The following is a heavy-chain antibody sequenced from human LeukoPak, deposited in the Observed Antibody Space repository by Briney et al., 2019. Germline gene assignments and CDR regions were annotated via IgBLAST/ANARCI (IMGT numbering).Heavy chain of an antibody. V-gene: IGHV3-30*04. J-gene: IGHJ4*02. CDR1: GFTFSSFA. D-gene: IGHD5-24*01. Sequence: GGSLRLSCAASGFTFSSFAMHWVRQAPDRGLEWVAVISNDGSNKNYADSVKGRFIISRDNSKNMLHLQMNSLRAEDTAVFYCARERESSLYYFDYWGQGTLVTVSS. CDR3: ARERESSLYYFDY. CDR2: ISNDGSNK.